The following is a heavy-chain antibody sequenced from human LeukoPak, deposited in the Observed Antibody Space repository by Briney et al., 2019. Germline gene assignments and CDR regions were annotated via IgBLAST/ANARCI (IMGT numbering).Heavy chain of an antibody. CDR3: ARDTVNGPFVISLDL. V-gene: IGHV3-48*03. D-gene: IGHD2-8*01. CDR1: GFSLRSSE. J-gene: IGHJ5*02. CDR2: INSADNVE. Sequence: GGSLRLSCAASGFSLRSSEMNWVRQAQGKGPEWVAHINSADNVEYYTDSVRGRFTMSRDNAKDLLYLHLNSLRDGDTAVYYCARDTVNGPFVISLDLWGQGVLVTVSS.